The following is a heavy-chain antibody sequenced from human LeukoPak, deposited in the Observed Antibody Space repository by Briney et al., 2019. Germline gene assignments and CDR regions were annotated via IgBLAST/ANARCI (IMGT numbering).Heavy chain of an antibody. Sequence: GGSLRLSCATSGLSFSGTWMTWVRQAPGKGLECVANIKPAGSQKYYLDSVKGRFTVSRDNAKNSLYLQMNSLRVEDTAIYFCASDLNGAGGWGQGTLVTVSS. CDR1: GLSFSGTW. D-gene: IGHD4/OR15-4a*01. V-gene: IGHV3-7*01. CDR3: ASDLNGAGG. J-gene: IGHJ4*02. CDR2: IKPAGSQK.